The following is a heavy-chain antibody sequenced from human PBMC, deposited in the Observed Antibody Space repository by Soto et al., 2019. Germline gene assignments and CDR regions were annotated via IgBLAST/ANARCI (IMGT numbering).Heavy chain of an antibody. J-gene: IGHJ4*02. D-gene: IGHD6-19*01. CDR2: INSDGSST. Sequence: GGSLRLSCAASGFTFSSYWMHWFRQAPGKGLVWVSRINSDGSSTSYADSVKGRFTIPRDNAKNTLYLQMNSLRAEDTAVYYCARQEWLTSFDYWGQGTLVTVS. V-gene: IGHV3-74*01. CDR1: GFTFSSYW. CDR3: ARQEWLTSFDY.